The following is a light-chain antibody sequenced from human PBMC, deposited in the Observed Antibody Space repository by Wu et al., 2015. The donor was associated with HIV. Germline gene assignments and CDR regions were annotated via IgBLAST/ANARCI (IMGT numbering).Light chain of an antibody. CDR3: HQRTTWPRT. CDR1: QSVSSNY. V-gene: IGKV3D-20*02. J-gene: IGKJ1*01. CDR2: GAF. Sequence: EIVLTQSPGTLSLSPGERATLSCRASQSVSSNYLAWYQQKPGQAPRLLIYGAFSRATGIPERFSGSGSGTDFTLTISSLEPEDFAVYYCHQRTTWPRTFGQGTKVEVK.